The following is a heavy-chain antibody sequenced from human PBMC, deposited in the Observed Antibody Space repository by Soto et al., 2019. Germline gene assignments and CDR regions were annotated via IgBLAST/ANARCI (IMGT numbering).Heavy chain of an antibody. CDR2: INHSGST. V-gene: IGHV4-34*01. CDR3: ARGRPSYDFWSGYYSQLTIDY. Sequence: PSETLSLTCAVYGGSFSGYYWSWIRQPPGKGLEWIGEINHSGSTNYNPSLKSRVTISVDTSKNQFSLKLSSVTAADTAVYYCARGRPSYDFWSGYYSQLTIDYWGQGTLVTVSS. CDR1: GGSFSGYY. D-gene: IGHD3-3*01. J-gene: IGHJ4*02.